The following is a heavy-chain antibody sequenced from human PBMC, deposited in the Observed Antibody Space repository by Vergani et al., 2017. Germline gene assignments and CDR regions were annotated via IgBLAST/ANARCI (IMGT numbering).Heavy chain of an antibody. CDR2: IYYSGST. D-gene: IGHD2-15*01. J-gene: IGHJ4*02. CDR1: GGSISSYY. V-gene: IGHV4-59*01. Sequence: QVQLQESGPGLVKPSETLSLTCTVSGGSISSYYWSWIRQPPGEGLEWIGYIYYSGSTNYNPSLKSRVTISVDTSKNQFSLKLSSVTAADPAVYYCARVGCSGGSCYFDYWGQGTLVTVSS. CDR3: ARVGCSGGSCYFDY.